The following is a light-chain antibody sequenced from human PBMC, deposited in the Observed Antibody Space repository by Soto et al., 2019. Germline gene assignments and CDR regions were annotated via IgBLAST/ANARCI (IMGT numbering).Light chain of an antibody. V-gene: IGLV2-23*02. CDR2: EVT. Sequence: QSALAQPASVSESPGQSITISCTGTSSDVGRYNLVSWYQQHPGKVPKLVIYEVTKRPSGISSRFSGSKSDNTAFLTISGLQDEDEADYYCASHAGRGSVIFGGGTKLTVL. J-gene: IGLJ2*01. CDR1: SSDVGRYNL. CDR3: ASHAGRGSVI.